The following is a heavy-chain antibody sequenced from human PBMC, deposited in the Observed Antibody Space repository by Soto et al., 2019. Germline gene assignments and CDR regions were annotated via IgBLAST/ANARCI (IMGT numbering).Heavy chain of an antibody. V-gene: IGHV1-3*01. D-gene: IGHD2-15*01. Sequence: QVQLVQSGAEVKKPGASVKVSCKASGYTFTSYAMHWVRQAPGQRLEWMGWINAGNGNTKYSQKFQGRVTITRDTSASTAYMELSSLRSEDTAVYYCARGNNAGRYCSGGSCYVIDYWGQGTLVTVSS. CDR3: ARGNNAGRYCSGGSCYVIDY. CDR2: INAGNGNT. CDR1: GYTFTSYA. J-gene: IGHJ4*02.